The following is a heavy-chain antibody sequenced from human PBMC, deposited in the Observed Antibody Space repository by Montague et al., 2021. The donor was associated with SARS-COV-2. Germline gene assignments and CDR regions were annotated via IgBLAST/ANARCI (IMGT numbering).Heavy chain of an antibody. CDR2: IYPGDADT. D-gene: IGHD2-8*02. Sequence: QSGAEVKKPGESLRISCKVIGYNFSRFRIGWVRQKPGKGLEWMGLIYPGDADTRYSPSFQGQVTIPADKSSNTAYLQCRSLKASDTAFYFCIFIGFCPGDSCAPALDTDYWGQGTLVTVPS. V-gene: IGHV5-51*01. CDR1: GYNFSRFR. CDR3: IFIGFCPGDSCAPALDTDY. J-gene: IGHJ4*02.